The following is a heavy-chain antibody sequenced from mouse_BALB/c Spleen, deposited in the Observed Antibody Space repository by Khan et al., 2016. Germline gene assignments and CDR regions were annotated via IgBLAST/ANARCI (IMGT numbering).Heavy chain of an antibody. D-gene: IGHD2-1*01. V-gene: IGHV14-3*02. CDR3: AMIYYGGAY. CDR1: GFNIKDTY. CDR2: IDPANGNT. J-gene: IGHJ3*01. Sequence: VQLQQSGADLVKPGASVKLSCTASGFNIKDTYIHWVKQRPEQALEWIGGIDPANGNTEYDPKFQGKATITADISSNTAYLQLSSLTSEDTAVYYCAMIYYGGAYWGQGTLVSVSA.